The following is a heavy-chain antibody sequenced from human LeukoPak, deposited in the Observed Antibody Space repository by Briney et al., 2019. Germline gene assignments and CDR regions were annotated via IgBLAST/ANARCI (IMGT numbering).Heavy chain of an antibody. CDR3: ARVVYYYDSSGYYYIDY. J-gene: IGHJ4*02. CDR1: GYTFTGYY. CDR2: INPNSGGT. V-gene: IGHV1-2*06. Sequence: ASVKVSCKASGYTFTGYYMHWMLQAPGQGLEWMGRINPNSGGTNYAQKFQGRVTMTRDTSISTAYMELSRLRSDDTAVYYCARVVYYYDSSGYYYIDYWGQGTLVTVSS. D-gene: IGHD3-22*01.